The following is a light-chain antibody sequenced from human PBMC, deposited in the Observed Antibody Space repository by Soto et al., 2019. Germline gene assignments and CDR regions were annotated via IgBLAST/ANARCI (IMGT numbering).Light chain of an antibody. J-gene: IGLJ2*01. CDR3: SSVAGNNNVV. CDR1: SSNVGGYNY. Sequence: QSALTQPPSASGSPGQSVTISCTGTSSNVGGYNYDSWYQQHPGTAPKLMISEVNKRPSGVPDRFAGSKSGNTASLTGAVLQADDEADYYCSSVAGNNNVVFGGGTKLTVL. CDR2: EVN. V-gene: IGLV2-8*01.